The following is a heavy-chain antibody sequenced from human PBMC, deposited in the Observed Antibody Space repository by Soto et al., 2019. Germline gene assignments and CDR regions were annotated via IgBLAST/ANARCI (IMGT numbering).Heavy chain of an antibody. D-gene: IGHD3-3*02. CDR1: GLAFSNYA. CDR3: AKGDLHWDPFDF. V-gene: IGHV3-23*01. CDR2: ITASGYSA. J-gene: IGHJ4*02. Sequence: EAQLLESGGGLVQPGGSLRLSCAASGLAFSNYAMTWVRQAPGTGLEWVSIITASGYSAYYGGAVKGRFTTSRDNSRSTLYLQMNGLRADDTAVYYCAKGDLHWDPFDFWGQGTMVTVSS.